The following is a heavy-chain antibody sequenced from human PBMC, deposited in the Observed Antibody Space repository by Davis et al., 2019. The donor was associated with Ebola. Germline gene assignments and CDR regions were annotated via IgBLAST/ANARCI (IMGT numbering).Heavy chain of an antibody. J-gene: IGHJ5*02. V-gene: IGHV1-3*01. CDR2: INAGNGNT. CDR1: GYTFTSYA. CDR3: ARDLMVRGVSNP. D-gene: IGHD3-10*01. Sequence: AASVKVSCKASGYTFTSYAMHWVRQAPGQRLEWMGWINAGNGNTKYSQKFQGRVTITRDTSASTAYMELSSLRSEDTAVYYCARDLMVRGVSNPWGQGTLVTVSS.